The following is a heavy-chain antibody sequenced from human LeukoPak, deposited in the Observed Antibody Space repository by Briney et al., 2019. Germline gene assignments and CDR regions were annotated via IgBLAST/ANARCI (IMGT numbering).Heavy chain of an antibody. V-gene: IGHV3-72*01. Sequence: QPGGSLRLSCAASGFIFSDHYMDWVHQTPGRGLEWVGRTRNKAKNYTTQYAASVRGRFTISTDESKNSLYLQMNSLKTEDTAVYYCSRGSASHPYYYGMDVWGQGTTVTVSS. J-gene: IGHJ6*02. CDR2: TRNKAKNYTT. D-gene: IGHD6-19*01. CDR1: GFIFSDHY. CDR3: SRGSASHPYYYGMDV.